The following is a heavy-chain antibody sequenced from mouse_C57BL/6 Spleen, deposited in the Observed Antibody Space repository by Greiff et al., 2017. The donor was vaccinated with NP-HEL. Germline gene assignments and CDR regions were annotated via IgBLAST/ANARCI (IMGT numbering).Heavy chain of an antibody. Sequence: DVKLQESGPGMVKPSQSLSLTCTVTGYSITSGYDWHWIRHLPGNKLEWMGYISYSGSTNYNPSLKSRISITHDTSKNHFFLKLNSVTTEDTATYYCARGGYPFGFDYWGQGTTLTVSS. CDR2: ISYSGST. CDR1: GYSITSGYD. D-gene: IGHD2-2*01. J-gene: IGHJ2*01. V-gene: IGHV3-1*01. CDR3: ARGGYPFGFDY.